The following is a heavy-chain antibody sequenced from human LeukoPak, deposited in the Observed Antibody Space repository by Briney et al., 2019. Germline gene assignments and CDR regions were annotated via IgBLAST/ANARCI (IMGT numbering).Heavy chain of an antibody. J-gene: IGHJ4*02. CDR1: GGSISSYY. CDR3: ATVGYGDYVKVFDY. V-gene: IGHV4-59*01. D-gene: IGHD4-17*01. Sequence: PSETLSLTCTVSGGSISSYYWSWIRQPPGKGLEYIGYIYYSGSTNYNPSLKSRVTISVDTSKNQFSLKLSSVTAADTAVYCCATVGYGDYVKVFDYWGQGTLVTVSS. CDR2: IYYSGST.